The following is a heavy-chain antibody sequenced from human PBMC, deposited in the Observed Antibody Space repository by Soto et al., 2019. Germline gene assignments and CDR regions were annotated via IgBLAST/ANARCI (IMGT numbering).Heavy chain of an antibody. V-gene: IGHV4-59*01. D-gene: IGHD4-17*01. J-gene: IGHJ6*03. CDR1: GGSISSYY. Sequence: SETLSLTCTVSGGSISSYYWSWIRQPPGKGLEWIGYIYYNGSTNYNPSLKSRVTISVDTSKNQFSLKLSSVTAADTAVYYCARIRTDYYYYYMDVWGKGTTVTVSS. CDR3: ARIRTDYYYYYMDV. CDR2: IYYNGST.